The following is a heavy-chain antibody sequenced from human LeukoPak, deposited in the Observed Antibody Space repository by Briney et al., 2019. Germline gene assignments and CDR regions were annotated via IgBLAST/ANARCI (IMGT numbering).Heavy chain of an antibody. CDR2: IYYSGST. Sequence: SETLSLTCTVSGGSISSYYWSWIRQPPGKGLEWIGYIYYSGSTNYNPFLKSRVTISVDTSKNQFSLKLSSVTVADTAVYYCARGTGRFGELFPNWFDPWGQGTLVTVSS. CDR1: GGSISSYY. V-gene: IGHV4-59*01. CDR3: ARGTGRFGELFPNWFDP. J-gene: IGHJ5*02. D-gene: IGHD3-10*01.